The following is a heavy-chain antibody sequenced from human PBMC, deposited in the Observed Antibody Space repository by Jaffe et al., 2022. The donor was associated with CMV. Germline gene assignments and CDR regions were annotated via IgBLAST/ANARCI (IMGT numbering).Heavy chain of an antibody. CDR3: AKERILWFGELSAGGSNGMDV. CDR2: ISGSGGST. J-gene: IGHJ6*02. Sequence: EVQLLESGGGLVQPGGSLRLSCAASGFTFSSYAMSWVRQAPGKGLEWVSAISGSGGSTYYADSVKGRFTISRDNSKNTLYLQMNSLRAEDTAVYYCAKERILWFGELSAGGSNGMDVWGQGTTVTVSS. CDR1: GFTFSSYA. D-gene: IGHD3-10*01. V-gene: IGHV3-23*01.